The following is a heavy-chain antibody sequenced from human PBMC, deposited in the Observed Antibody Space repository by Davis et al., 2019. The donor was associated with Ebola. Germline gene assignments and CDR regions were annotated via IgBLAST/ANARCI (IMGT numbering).Heavy chain of an antibody. CDR2: IVVGSGNT. V-gene: IGHV1-58*02. Sequence: AASVKVSCKTSGFTFTSSAMQWVRQARGQRLEWIGWIVVGSGNTNYAQKFQGRVTITRDMSTTTSYLDLSDLSPEDTAVYYCAASAGTVGQFDYWGQGTLVTVSS. J-gene: IGHJ4*02. D-gene: IGHD1-14*01. CDR1: GFTFTSSA. CDR3: AASAGTVGQFDY.